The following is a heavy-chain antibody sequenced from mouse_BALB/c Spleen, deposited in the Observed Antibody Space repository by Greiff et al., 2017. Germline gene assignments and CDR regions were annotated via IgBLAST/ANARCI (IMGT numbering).Heavy chain of an antibody. CDR3: ARGELPPMDY. Sequence: EVMLVESGGGLVKPGGSLKLSCAASGFTFSDYYMYWVRQTPEKRLEWVATISDGGSYTYYPDSVKGRFTISRDNAKNNLYLQMSSLKSEDTAMYYCARGELPPMDYWGQGTSVTVSS. CDR1: GFTFSDYY. V-gene: IGHV5-4*02. CDR2: ISDGGSYT. D-gene: IGHD1-1*01. J-gene: IGHJ4*01.